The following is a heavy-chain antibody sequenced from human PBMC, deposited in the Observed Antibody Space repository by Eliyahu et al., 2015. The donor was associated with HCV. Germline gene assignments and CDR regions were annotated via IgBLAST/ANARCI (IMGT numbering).Heavy chain of an antibody. CDR1: GFPFSSYA. CDR2: ISGSGGTT. V-gene: IGHV3-23*01. CDR3: AKVGEPYSYYDY. Sequence: EVQLLESGGGLVQPGGSLXXSXAXXGFPFSSYAINWVPPGPGEGVGWVSAISGSGGTTYYTDSMKGRITISRDNSKNTLYLQMSSLRAEDTATYYCAKVGEPYSYYDYWGQGTLVTVSS. D-gene: IGHD4-11*01. J-gene: IGHJ4*02.